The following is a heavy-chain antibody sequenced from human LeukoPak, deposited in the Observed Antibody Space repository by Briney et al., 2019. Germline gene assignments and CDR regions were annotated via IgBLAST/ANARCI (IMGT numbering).Heavy chain of an antibody. D-gene: IGHD2-15*01. CDR1: GGSISSYY. CDR2: IYYNGST. V-gene: IGHV4-59*01. J-gene: IGHJ4*02. CDR3: ARGLYCSGGSCYSFDY. Sequence: PSETLSLTCTVSGGSISSYYWSWIRQPPGKGLEWIGYIYYNGSTNYNPSLKSRVTISVDTSKNQFSLKLSSVTAADTAVYYCARGLYCSGGSCYSFDYWGQGTLVTVSS.